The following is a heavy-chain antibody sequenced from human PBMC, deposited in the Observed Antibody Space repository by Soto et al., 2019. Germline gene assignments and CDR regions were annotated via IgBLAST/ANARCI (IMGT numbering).Heavy chain of an antibody. CDR1: GGSISSSSYY. J-gene: IGHJ5*02. D-gene: IGHD3-10*01. V-gene: IGHV4-39*01. Sequence: QLQLQESGPGLVKPSETLSLTCTVSGGSISSSSYYWGWIRQPPGKGLEWIGRIYSSGSTYYNPSLTTTVTIPFDPSSRQSSLKLSSVTPADPSVYYCARSNWFDPWGQGTLVTVSS. CDR2: IYSSGST. CDR3: ARSNWFDP.